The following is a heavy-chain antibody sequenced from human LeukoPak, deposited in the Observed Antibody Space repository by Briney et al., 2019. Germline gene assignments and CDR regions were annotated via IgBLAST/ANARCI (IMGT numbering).Heavy chain of an antibody. J-gene: IGHJ4*02. D-gene: IGHD6-13*01. CDR3: ARALSAEVAAALEY. CDR2: ISYDGSNK. Sequence: PGRSLRLSRAASGFTFSSYAMRWVRQAPGKGLEWVAVISYDGSNKYYADSVKGRFTISRDNSKNTLYLQMNSLRAEDTAVYYCARALSAEVAAALEYWGQGTLVTVSS. CDR1: GFTFSSYA. V-gene: IGHV3-30-3*01.